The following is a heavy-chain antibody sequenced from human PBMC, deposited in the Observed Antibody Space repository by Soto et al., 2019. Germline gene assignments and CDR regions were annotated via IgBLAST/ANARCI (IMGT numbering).Heavy chain of an antibody. CDR2: IYYSGST. CDR1: GASVSSGSSF. Sequence: QVQLQESGPGLVKPSETLSLTCTVSGASVSSGSSFWTWLRQPPGKGLEWIGYIYYSGSTKYNPSLQSRVTISVDTSQNQFSLKLTSLTAADTAVYDCARLDLRLHVWGMDFWGQRTTVTVSS. CDR3: ARLDLRLHVWGMDF. J-gene: IGHJ6*02. V-gene: IGHV4-61*01.